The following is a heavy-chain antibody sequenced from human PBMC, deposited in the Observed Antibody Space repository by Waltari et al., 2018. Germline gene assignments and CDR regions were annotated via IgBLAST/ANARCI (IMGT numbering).Heavy chain of an antibody. Sequence: QVQLQESGPGLVKPSETLSLTCTVSGGSISSYYWSWIRQPPGKGLEWIGYIYYSGSTNYNPALKSRVTISVDTPKNQFSLKLSSVTAADTAVYYCARSNYYGFVDIWGQGTMVTVSS. J-gene: IGHJ3*02. CDR2: IYYSGST. V-gene: IGHV4-59*01. CDR3: ARSNYYGFVDI. D-gene: IGHD3-10*01. CDR1: GGSISSYY.